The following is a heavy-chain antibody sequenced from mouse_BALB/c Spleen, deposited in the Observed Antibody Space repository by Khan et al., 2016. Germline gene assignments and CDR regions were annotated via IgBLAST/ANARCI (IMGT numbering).Heavy chain of an antibody. J-gene: IGHJ3*01. D-gene: IGHD1-1*01. CDR1: GFDFSRYW. CDR2: INSDSSTI. Sequence: EVKLLESGGGLVQPGGSLKLSCAASGFDFSRYWMNWVRQAPGKGLEWIGEINSDSSTINYTPSLKDKFIISRDNAKNTLYLQMNKVRSEDTSLYYCPREVYYSCFPYWGQGTRVIFPA. V-gene: IGHV4-1*02. CDR3: PREVYYSCFPY.